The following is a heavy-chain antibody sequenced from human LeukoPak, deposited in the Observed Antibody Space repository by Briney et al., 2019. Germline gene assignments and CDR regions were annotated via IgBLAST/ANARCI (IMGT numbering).Heavy chain of an antibody. CDR2: IWYDGSNK. CDR1: GFTFSSYG. V-gene: IGHV3-33*01. J-gene: IGHJ3*02. Sequence: PGRSLRLSCAASGFTFSSYGMHWVRQAPGKGLEWVAVIWYDGSNKYYADSVKGRFTISRDNSKNTLYLQMNSLRAEDTAVYYCARVTPWGPPDNFSVAFDIWGQGTMVTVSS. D-gene: IGHD1-20*01. CDR3: ARVTPWGPPDNFSVAFDI.